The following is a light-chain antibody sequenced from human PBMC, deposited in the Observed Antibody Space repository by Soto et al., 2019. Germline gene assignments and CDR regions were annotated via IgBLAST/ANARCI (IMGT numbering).Light chain of an antibody. CDR3: QHYYNYPWT. V-gene: IGKV1-8*01. CDR2: AAS. J-gene: IGKJ1*01. Sequence: AVLLTQSPSSFSASTGDRATITCRASQDIHNYLAWYQQVPGKAPKLLLYAASILHTGVPSRFSGSASGTDFTLTIDGLQSEDFATYFFQHYYNYPWTFGQGTTV. CDR1: QDIHNY.